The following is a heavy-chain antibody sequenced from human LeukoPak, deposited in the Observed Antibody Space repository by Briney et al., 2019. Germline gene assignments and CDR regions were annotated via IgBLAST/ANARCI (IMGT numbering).Heavy chain of an antibody. V-gene: IGHV1-8*03. CDR2: MNPNSGNT. D-gene: IGHD1/OR15-1a*01. CDR3: ARGNRKRSYYYYMDV. CDR1: GYTFTSYD. J-gene: IGHJ6*03. Sequence: RASVKVSCKASGYTFTSYDINWVRQATGQGLEWMGWMNPNSGNTGYAQKFQGRVTITRNTSISTAYMELSSLRSEDTAVYYCARGNRKRSYYYYMDVWGKGTTVTVSS.